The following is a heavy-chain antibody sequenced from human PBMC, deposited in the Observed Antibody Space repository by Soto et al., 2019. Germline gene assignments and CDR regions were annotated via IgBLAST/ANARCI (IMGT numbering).Heavy chain of an antibody. D-gene: IGHD3-9*01. V-gene: IGHV1-69*13. CDR1: GGTFSSYA. J-gene: IGHJ5*02. CDR3: ARAGGLRYFDWLPPNWFDP. Sequence: SVKVSCKASGGTFSSYAISWVRQAPGQGLGWMGGIIPIFGTANYAQKFQGRVTITADESTSTAYMELSSLRSEDTAVYYCARAGGLRYFDWLPPNWFDPWGQGTLVTVSS. CDR2: IIPIFGTA.